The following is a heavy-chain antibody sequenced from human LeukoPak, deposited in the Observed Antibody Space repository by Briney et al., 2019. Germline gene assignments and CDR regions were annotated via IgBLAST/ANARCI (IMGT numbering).Heavy chain of an antibody. Sequence: SETLSLTCTVSGGSISSYYWSWIRQPPGKGLEWIGYIYYSGSTNYNPSLKSRVTISVDTSKNEFSLKLSSVTAADTAVYYCARGYCSSTSCLGYMDVWGKGTTVTVSS. D-gene: IGHD2-2*01. CDR3: ARGYCSSTSCLGYMDV. CDR1: GGSISSYY. J-gene: IGHJ6*03. V-gene: IGHV4-59*01. CDR2: IYYSGST.